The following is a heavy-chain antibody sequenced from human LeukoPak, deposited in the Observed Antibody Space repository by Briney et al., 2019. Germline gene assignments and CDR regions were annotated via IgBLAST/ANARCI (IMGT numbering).Heavy chain of an antibody. D-gene: IGHD2-2*01. Sequence: TSETLSLTCAVYGGSFSGYYWSWIRQPPGKGLEWLGEINHSGSTNYNPSLKSRVTISVDTSKNQFSLKLSSVTAADTAVYYCARGVVVVPAAILYYFDSWGQEPLVTVSS. CDR3: ARGVVVVPAAILYYFDS. CDR1: GGSFSGYY. J-gene: IGHJ4*02. CDR2: INHSGST. V-gene: IGHV4-34*01.